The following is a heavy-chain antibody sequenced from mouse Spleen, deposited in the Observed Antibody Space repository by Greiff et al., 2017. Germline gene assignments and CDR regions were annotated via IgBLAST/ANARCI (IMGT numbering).Heavy chain of an antibody. J-gene: IGHJ4*01. CDR2: IYPGSGST. Sequence: LQQPGSELVRPGASVKLSCKASGYTFTSYWMHWVKQRHGQGLEWIGNIYPGSGSTNYDEKFKSKGTLTVDTSSSTAYMHLSSLTSEDSAVYYCTRRDWDGAMDYWGQGTSVTVSS. CDR3: TRRDWDGAMDY. CDR1: GYTFTSYW. V-gene: IGHV1S22*01. D-gene: IGHD4-1*01.